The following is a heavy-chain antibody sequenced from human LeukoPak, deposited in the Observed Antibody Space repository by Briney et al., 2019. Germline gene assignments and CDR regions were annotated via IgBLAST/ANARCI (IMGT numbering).Heavy chain of an antibody. D-gene: IGHD6-13*01. V-gene: IGHV3-33*07. CDR3: ASAAGAFDN. CDR1: GFSFSTYA. CDR2: IWSDGTNR. Sequence: LPGGSLRLSCAASGFSFSTYAMSWVRQAPGKGLEWVAVIWSDGTNRYYAESVRGRYTISRDNSKNTLYLQMNSLIIEDTAVYYCASAAGAFDNWGQGTMITVSS. J-gene: IGHJ3*02.